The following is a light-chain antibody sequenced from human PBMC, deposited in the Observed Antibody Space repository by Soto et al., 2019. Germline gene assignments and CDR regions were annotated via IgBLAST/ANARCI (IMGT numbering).Light chain of an antibody. CDR3: QQYNNWPRT. CDR2: DAS. CDR1: QSVSIY. V-gene: IGKV3-11*01. Sequence: IVLTQSPATLSFSPGEIATLSFRASQSVSIYLAWYQQKPGQAPRLLIYDASNRATGIPAKFSGSGSGTDFTLTISSLEPEDFAVYYCQQYNNWPRTFGQGTKVDIK. J-gene: IGKJ1*01.